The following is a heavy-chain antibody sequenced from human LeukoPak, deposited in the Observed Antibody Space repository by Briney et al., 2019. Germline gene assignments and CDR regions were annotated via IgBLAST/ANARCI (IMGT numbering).Heavy chain of an antibody. CDR2: INPSGGST. CDR1: GYTFTSYG. Sequence: ASVKVSCKASGYTFTSYGINWVRQAPGQGLEWMGIINPSGGSTSYAQKFQGRVTMTRDTSTSTVYMELSSLRSEDTAVYYCARAWGYCSSTSCPVRYGMDVWGQGTTVTVSS. D-gene: IGHD2-2*01. CDR3: ARAWGYCSSTSCPVRYGMDV. V-gene: IGHV1-46*01. J-gene: IGHJ6*02.